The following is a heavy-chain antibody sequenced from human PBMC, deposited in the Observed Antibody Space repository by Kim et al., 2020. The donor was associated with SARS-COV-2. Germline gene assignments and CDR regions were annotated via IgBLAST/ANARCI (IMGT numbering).Heavy chain of an antibody. Sequence: SETLSLTCTVSGGSISSYYWSWIRQPPGKGLEWIGYIYYSGSTNYNPSLKSRVTISVDTSKNQFSLKLSSVTAADTAVYYCARRGRSSWKTTQMVYFDYWGQGTLVTVSS. CDR1: GGSISSYY. V-gene: IGHV4-59*01. J-gene: IGHJ4*02. D-gene: IGHD6-13*01. CDR3: ARRGRSSWKTTQMVYFDY. CDR2: IYYSGST.